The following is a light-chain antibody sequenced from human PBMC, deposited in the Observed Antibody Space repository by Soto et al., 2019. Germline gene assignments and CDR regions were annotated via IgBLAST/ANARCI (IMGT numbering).Light chain of an antibody. Sequence: EIVLTQSPATLSLSPGERATLSCRASQSVSSYLAWYQQKPGQAPRLLIYDASNRATGIPARFSGSGSGTDFTLTISSLEPEDAAVYYSQQRNNWPRTFGQGT. CDR2: DAS. CDR1: QSVSSY. V-gene: IGKV3-11*01. J-gene: IGKJ1*01. CDR3: QQRNNWPRT.